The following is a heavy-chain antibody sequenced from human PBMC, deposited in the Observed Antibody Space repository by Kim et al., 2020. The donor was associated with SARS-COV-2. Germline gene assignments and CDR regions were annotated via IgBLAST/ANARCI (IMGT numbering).Heavy chain of an antibody. V-gene: IGHV4-31*02. Sequence: NPSLRSRVTIAVDTSKNQVSRKLGSVTAADRAVYYCARGMITFGGVIVDYWGQGTLVTVSS. D-gene: IGHD3-16*02. J-gene: IGHJ4*02. CDR3: ARGMITFGGVIVDY.